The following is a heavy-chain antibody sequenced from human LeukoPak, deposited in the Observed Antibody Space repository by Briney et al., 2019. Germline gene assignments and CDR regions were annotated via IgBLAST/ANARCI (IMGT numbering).Heavy chain of an antibody. Sequence: PSETLSLTCAVSGGSISSSNWWSWVRQPAGKGLEWIGRIYTSGSTNHNPSLKSRVTMSVDKSKNQLSLKLSSVTAADTAVYYCARGAYHYGSGSYYFDYWGQGTLVTVSS. D-gene: IGHD3-10*01. CDR1: GGSISSSNW. CDR3: ARGAYHYGSGSYYFDY. CDR2: IYTSGST. J-gene: IGHJ4*02. V-gene: IGHV4-4*07.